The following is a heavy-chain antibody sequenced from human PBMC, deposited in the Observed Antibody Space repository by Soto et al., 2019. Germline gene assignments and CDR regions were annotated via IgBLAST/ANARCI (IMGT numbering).Heavy chain of an antibody. CDR2: MYYSGST. Sequence: PSETLSLTFTVSNVSISRSFYYWGWIRQPPGKGLEWIGSMYYSGSTYYNPSLKSRVTISADTSKNQFSLKLSSVTAADTAVYYCVTGLNYFDYWGQGTLVTVSS. V-gene: IGHV4-39*01. CDR1: NVSISRSFYY. CDR3: VTGLNYFDY. D-gene: IGHD2-21*02. J-gene: IGHJ4*02.